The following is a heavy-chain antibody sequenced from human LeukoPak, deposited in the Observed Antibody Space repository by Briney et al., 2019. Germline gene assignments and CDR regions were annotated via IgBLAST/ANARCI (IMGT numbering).Heavy chain of an antibody. V-gene: IGHV3-30-3*01. D-gene: IGHD2-2*01. CDR1: ASTFSNDA. Sequence: GVSLRLSCAASASTFSNDAIHWVRQAPGKGLEWVAVVSYDETNKYYADSVKGRFTISRDNSKNTVYLQMSSLRAEDTAMYYCARAFGCSGTSCHARWGYYYYAMDVWGQGTTVTVSS. CDR3: ARAFGCSGTSCHARWGYYYYAMDV. J-gene: IGHJ6*02. CDR2: VSYDETNK.